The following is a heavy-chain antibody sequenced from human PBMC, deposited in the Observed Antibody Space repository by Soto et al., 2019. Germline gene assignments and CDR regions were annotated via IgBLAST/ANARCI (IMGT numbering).Heavy chain of an antibody. CDR1: GYSFTSYW. D-gene: IGHD3-3*01. V-gene: IGHV5-51*01. J-gene: IGHJ5*02. CDR3: ARPSPHYDFWNMGFWFDP. Sequence: GESLKISCKGSGYSFTSYWIGWVRQMPGKGLEWMGIIYPGDSDTRYSPSFQGQVTISADKSISTAYLQWSSLKASDTAMYYCARPSPHYDFWNMGFWFDPWGQGTLVTVSS. CDR2: IYPGDSDT.